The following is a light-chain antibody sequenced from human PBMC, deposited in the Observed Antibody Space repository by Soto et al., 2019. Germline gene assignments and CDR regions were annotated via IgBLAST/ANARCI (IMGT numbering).Light chain of an antibody. J-gene: IGKJ1*01. CDR1: QPIGSTS. CDR3: QQDGRSGT. Sequence: EIVLTQSPGTLCISQGEGATLSCRPSQPIGSTSLAWYQQQPGQAPRLLIYGASSRATGIPDRFSGSGSGTDFTLTSSIEQPEDFAVYYCQQDGRSGTFGQGTKVDIK. V-gene: IGKV3-20*01. CDR2: GAS.